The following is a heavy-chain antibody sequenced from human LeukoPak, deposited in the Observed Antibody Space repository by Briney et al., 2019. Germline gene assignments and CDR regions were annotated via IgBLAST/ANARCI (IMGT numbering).Heavy chain of an antibody. Sequence: SETLSLTCTVSGGSISSYYWSWIRQPPGKGLEWIGYIYYSGSTNYNPSLKSRVTISVDTSKNQFSLKLSSVTAADTAVYYCARGTAGRPPYYFDFWGQGTLVTVSS. J-gene: IGHJ4*02. CDR3: ARGTAGRPPYYFDF. CDR2: IYYSGST. CDR1: GGSISSYY. D-gene: IGHD6-6*01. V-gene: IGHV4-59*01.